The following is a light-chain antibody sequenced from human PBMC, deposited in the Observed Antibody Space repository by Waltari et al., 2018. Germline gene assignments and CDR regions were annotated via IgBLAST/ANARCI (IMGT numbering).Light chain of an antibody. Sequence: QSVLTQPPSVSAAPGQKVTISCSGRSSNIEHHYVSWHQLIPGTAPQLLIFENDKRPSWIPDRISGSKSGTSATLGITGLQTGDEADYYCGTWDSRLTTVVFGGGTTLTVL. J-gene: IGLJ2*01. CDR1: SSNIEHHY. CDR2: END. V-gene: IGLV1-51*01. CDR3: GTWDSRLTTVV.